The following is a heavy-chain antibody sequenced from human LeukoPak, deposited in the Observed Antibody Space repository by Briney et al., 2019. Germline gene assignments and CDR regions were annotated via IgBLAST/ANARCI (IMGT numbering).Heavy chain of an antibody. D-gene: IGHD5-18*01. Sequence: GGSLRLSCAASGFTFSTHWMSWVRQAPGKGLEWVANIKKDGSEKYYVDSMEGRFTISRDNAKNSLYLQMNSLRAEDTAVYYCARDLGLQPFGHWGQGTLVTVSS. CDR1: GFTFSTHW. CDR3: ARDLGLQPFGH. J-gene: IGHJ4*02. V-gene: IGHV3-7*01. CDR2: IKKDGSEK.